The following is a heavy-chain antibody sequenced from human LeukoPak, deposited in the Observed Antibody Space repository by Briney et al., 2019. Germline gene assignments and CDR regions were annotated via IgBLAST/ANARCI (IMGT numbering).Heavy chain of an antibody. V-gene: IGHV3-15*07. CDR1: GFTFSNAW. CDR2: IKSKTDGGTT. J-gene: IGHJ4*02. Sequence: GGSLRLSCAASGFTFSNAWMNWVRQAPGKGLERVGRIKSKTDGGTTDYAAPVKGRFTISRDDSKNTLYLQMNSLKTEDTAVYYCTSEYYYDSSGYHWGQGTLVTVSS. CDR3: TSEYYYDSSGYH. D-gene: IGHD3-22*01.